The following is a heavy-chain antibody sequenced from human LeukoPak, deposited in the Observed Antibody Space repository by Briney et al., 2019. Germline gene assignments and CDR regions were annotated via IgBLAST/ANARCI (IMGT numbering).Heavy chain of an antibody. D-gene: IGHD3-10*01. CDR1: GYTFTGYY. CDR3: AKGSGSYYNYYYYYMDV. V-gene: IGHV1-2*02. CDR2: INPNSGGT. J-gene: IGHJ6*03. Sequence: GASVKVSCKASGYTFTGYYMHWVRQAPGQGLEWMGWINPNSGGTNYAQKFQGRVTMTRDTSISTAYMELSRLRSDDTAVYYRAKGSGSYYNYYYYYMDVWGKGTTVTISS.